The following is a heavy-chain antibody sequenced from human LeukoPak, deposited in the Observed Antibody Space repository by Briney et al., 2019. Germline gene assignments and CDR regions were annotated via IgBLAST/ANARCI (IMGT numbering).Heavy chain of an antibody. J-gene: IGHJ4*02. CDR1: GFTFSSYS. Sequence: GGSLRLSCAASGFTFSSYSMNWVRQAPGKGLEWVSSISSSSSYIYYADSVKGRFTISRDNAKNSLYLQMNSLRAEDTAVYYCAKDRKKHGSSFFDYWGQGTLVTVSS. V-gene: IGHV3-21*04. CDR3: AKDRKKHGSSFFDY. D-gene: IGHD3-10*01. CDR2: ISSSSSYI.